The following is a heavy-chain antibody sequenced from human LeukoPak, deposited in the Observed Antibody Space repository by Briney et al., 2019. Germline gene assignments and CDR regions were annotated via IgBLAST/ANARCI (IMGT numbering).Heavy chain of an antibody. CDR3: ARDGGYCSSTSCPLGAFDI. V-gene: IGHV3-21*01. J-gene: IGHJ3*02. CDR1: GFTFSTYS. Sequence: GGSLRLSCAASGFTFSTYSMNWVRQAPGKGLEWVSSISSSSSSIYYADSVKGRFTISRDNAKNSLYLQMNSLRAEDTAVYYCARDGGYCSSTSCPLGAFDIWGQGTMVTVSS. CDR2: ISSSSSSI. D-gene: IGHD2-2*01.